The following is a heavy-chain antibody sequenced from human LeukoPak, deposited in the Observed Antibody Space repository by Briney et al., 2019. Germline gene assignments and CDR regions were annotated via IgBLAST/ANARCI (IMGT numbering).Heavy chain of an antibody. CDR1: GFTVSSNY. V-gene: IGHV3-53*01. Sequence: GGSLRLSCAASGFTVSSNYMSWVRQAPGKGLEWVSVIYSGGSTYYADSVKGRFTISRDNAKNSLYLQMNGLRAEDTAVYYCAGDTGYLSEPIDYWGQGTLVTVSS. J-gene: IGHJ4*02. D-gene: IGHD6-13*01. CDR3: AGDTGYLSEPIDY. CDR2: IYSGGST.